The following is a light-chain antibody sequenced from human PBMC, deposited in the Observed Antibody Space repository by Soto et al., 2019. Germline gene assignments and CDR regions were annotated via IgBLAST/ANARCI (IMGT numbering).Light chain of an antibody. CDR1: QSVSSY. V-gene: IGKV3-11*01. Sequence: EIVLTQSPATLSLSPGERATLSCRASQSVSSYLAWYQQKPGEAPRLLIYDASHRATGIPARFSGSGSGTDSTLTISSLEPEAFAVYYCQQRSNWLTFGGGTKVEIK. CDR2: DAS. J-gene: IGKJ4*01. CDR3: QQRSNWLT.